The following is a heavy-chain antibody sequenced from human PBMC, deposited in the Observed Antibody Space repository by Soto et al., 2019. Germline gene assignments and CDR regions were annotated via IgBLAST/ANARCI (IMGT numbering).Heavy chain of an antibody. CDR1: GGSVSSGNHY. CDR3: ARINWDSSNWYYFDY. J-gene: IGHJ4*02. D-gene: IGHD6-13*01. Sequence: NPSETLSLTCTVSGGSVSSGNHYWSWIRQPPGKGLEWIGYIHYSGSTIYDPSLNSRVTMSIDKSKNQFSLKLSSVTAADTAVYYCARINWDSSNWYYFDYWGQGTLVTVS. V-gene: IGHV4-61*01. CDR2: IHYSGST.